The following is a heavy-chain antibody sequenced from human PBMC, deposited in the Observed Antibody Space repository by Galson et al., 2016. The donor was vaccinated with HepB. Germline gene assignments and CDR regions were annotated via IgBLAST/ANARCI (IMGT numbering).Heavy chain of an antibody. V-gene: IGHV3-21*01. Sequence: SLRLSCAASGFTFSDYSMNWLRQAPGKGLEWVASINISSYAIYYADSVEDRFTVSRENARNLLLLYLDSLRPEDTAVYYCAKDEFCSDGICKRWFDLWGQGVLVSVSS. J-gene: IGHJ5*02. CDR3: AKDEFCSDGICKRWFDL. D-gene: IGHD2-15*01. CDR1: GFTFSDYS. CDR2: INISSYAI.